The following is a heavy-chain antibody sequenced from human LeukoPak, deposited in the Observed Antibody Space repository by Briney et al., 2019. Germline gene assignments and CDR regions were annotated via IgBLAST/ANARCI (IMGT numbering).Heavy chain of an antibody. CDR3: ARATYYYGSGSFGPFDY. J-gene: IGHJ4*02. Sequence: PGGSLRLSCAAPGFTFSDYYMSWIRQAPGKGLEWVSYISYSGSTKYYADSVKGRFTVSRDNAKNSLYLQMNSLRADDTAVYYCARATYYYGSGSFGPFDYWGRGTLVTVSS. CDR2: ISYSGSTK. D-gene: IGHD3-10*01. CDR1: GFTFSDYY. V-gene: IGHV3-11*04.